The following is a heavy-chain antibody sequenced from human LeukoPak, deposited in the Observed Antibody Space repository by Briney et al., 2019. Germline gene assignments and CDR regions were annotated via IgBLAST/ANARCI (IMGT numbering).Heavy chain of an antibody. Sequence: GGSLRLSCAASGFSFRSYTINWVRQAPGKGLEWVSAITGSGGSTYYADSVKGRFTISRDNSKNTLYLQMNSLRAEDTAVYYCAKVKYSSGYEDDAFDIWGQGTMVTVSS. D-gene: IGHD3-22*01. CDR1: GFSFRSYT. J-gene: IGHJ3*02. CDR3: AKVKYSSGYEDDAFDI. CDR2: ITGSGGST. V-gene: IGHV3-23*01.